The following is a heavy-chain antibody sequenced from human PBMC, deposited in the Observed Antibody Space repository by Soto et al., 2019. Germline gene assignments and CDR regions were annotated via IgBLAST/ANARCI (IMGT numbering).Heavy chain of an antibody. Sequence: GGSLRLSCAASGLIFSSYAMSWVRQAPEKGLEWVSAISGSGGSTYYADSVKGRFTISRDNAKNSLYLQMNSLRAEDTAFYYCVRGASLNFDYWGQGTLVTVSS. D-gene: IGHD1-26*01. CDR2: ISGSGGST. V-gene: IGHV3-23*01. J-gene: IGHJ4*02. CDR1: GLIFSSYA. CDR3: VRGASLNFDY.